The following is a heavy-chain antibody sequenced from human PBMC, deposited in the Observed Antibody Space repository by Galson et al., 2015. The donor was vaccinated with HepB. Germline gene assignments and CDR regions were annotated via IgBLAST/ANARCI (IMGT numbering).Heavy chain of an antibody. CDR1: GFTVSSNY. CDR3: ARDRPLYSGSYFDC. V-gene: IGHV3-53*01. D-gene: IGHD1-26*01. Sequence: SLRLSCAASGFTVSSNYMSWVRQAPGKGLEWVSVIYSGGSTYYADSVKGRFTISRDNSKNTLYLQMNSLRAEDTAVYYCARDRPLYSGSYFDCWGQGTLVTVSS. CDR2: IYSGGST. J-gene: IGHJ4*02.